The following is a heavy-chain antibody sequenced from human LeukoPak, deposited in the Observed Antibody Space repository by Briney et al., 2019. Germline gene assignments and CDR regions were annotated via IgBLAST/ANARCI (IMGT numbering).Heavy chain of an antibody. CDR2: LYGDGST. J-gene: IGHJ4*02. V-gene: IGHV3-53*01. D-gene: IGHD1-26*01. Sequence: SGGSLRLSCAASGFTVSRNYMSWVRQAPGKGLEWVSVLYGDGSTYHADSVKGRFTIARDNSKNTLYLQRNSLRAEDTAVYYCAKDRVGAILYFDYWGLGTLVTVSS. CDR3: AKDRVGAILYFDY. CDR1: GFTVSRNY.